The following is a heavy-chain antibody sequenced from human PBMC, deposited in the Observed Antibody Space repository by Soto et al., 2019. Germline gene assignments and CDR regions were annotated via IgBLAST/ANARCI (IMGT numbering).Heavy chain of an antibody. CDR2: ISNSCGST. CDR3: AKTSNGYPYYFDY. D-gene: IGHD3-22*01. CDR1: GFSFNNFG. Sequence: PGGSLTLSCAASGFSFNNFGINWVRQAPGKGLEWVSGISNSCGSTYYADSVKGRFTISRDNSKNTLYLQMNSLRAEDTAVYYCAKTSNGYPYYFDYWGQGALVTVSS. J-gene: IGHJ4*02. V-gene: IGHV3-23*01.